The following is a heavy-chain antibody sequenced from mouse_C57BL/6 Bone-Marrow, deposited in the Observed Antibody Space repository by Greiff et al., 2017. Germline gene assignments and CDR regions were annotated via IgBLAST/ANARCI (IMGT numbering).Heavy chain of an antibody. D-gene: IGHD2-3*01. CDR1: GYTFTSYW. V-gene: IGHV1-55*01. CDR3: ARRGWLLRDFDY. Sequence: QVQLQQPGAELVKPGASVKMSCKASGYTFTSYWITWVKQRPGEGLEWIGDIYPGSGSTNYNEKFKSKATLTVDTSSSTAYMQLSSLTSEDSAVYYCARRGWLLRDFDYWGQGTTLTVSS. J-gene: IGHJ2*01. CDR2: IYPGSGST.